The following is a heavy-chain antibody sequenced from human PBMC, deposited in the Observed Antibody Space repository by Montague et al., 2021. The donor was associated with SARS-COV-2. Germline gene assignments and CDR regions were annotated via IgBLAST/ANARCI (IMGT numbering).Heavy chain of an antibody. J-gene: IGHJ6*02. CDR3: AGGSGIINFYNSGIDV. CDR2: IYTSGTT. Sequence: SETLSLTCTVSGGSISSYYWSWIRQPAGKGLEWIGRIYTSGTTNYNPSLKSRVTMPVDTSKNQFSLKLSSVTAADTAVYYCAGGSGIINFYNSGIDVWGQGTTVTVSS. D-gene: IGHD3-10*01. CDR1: GGSISSYY. V-gene: IGHV4-4*07.